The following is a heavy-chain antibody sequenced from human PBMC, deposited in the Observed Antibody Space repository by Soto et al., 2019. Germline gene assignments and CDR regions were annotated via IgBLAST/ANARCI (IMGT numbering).Heavy chain of an antibody. CDR2: ILHDETP. D-gene: IGHD2-21*01. J-gene: IGHJ4*02. Sequence: GWSLRLSCAASGFTFSTYAMTWVRQAPGRGLEWVSTILHDETPFYTDSVKGRFTISRDNVRGTLYLQMNGLRVEDAALYFCAKDLFPTSGQRFFFESWGQGSLVTVSS. CDR1: GFTFSTYA. V-gene: IGHV3-23*01. CDR3: AKDLFPTSGQRFFFES.